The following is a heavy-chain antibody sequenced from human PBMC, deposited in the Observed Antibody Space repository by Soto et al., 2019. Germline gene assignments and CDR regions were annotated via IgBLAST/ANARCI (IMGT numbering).Heavy chain of an antibody. CDR2: ISSSSSTI. CDR3: ARNKRSTAPGAGSFDI. D-gene: IGHD3-9*01. CDR1: GFTFSSYS. V-gene: IGHV3-48*04. J-gene: IGHJ3*02. Sequence: GGSLRLSCAASGFTFSSYSMNWVRQAPGKGLEWVSYISSSSSTIYYADSVKGRFTISRDNAKNSLYLQMNSLRAEDTAVYYCARNKRSTAPGAGSFDIWGQGTMVTVSS.